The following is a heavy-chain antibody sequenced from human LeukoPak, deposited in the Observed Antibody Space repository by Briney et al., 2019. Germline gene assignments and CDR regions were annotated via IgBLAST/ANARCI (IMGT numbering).Heavy chain of an antibody. CDR1: GGSISSYY. CDR3: AQLGWFGEPSTDDY. D-gene: IGHD3-10*01. J-gene: IGHJ4*02. CDR2: IYTSGST. Sequence: KSSEILSLTCTVSGGSISSYYWSWIRQPAGKGLEWIGRIYTSGSTNYNPSLKSRVTMSVDTSKNQFSLKLSSVTAADTAVYYCAQLGWFGEPSTDDYWGQGTLVTVSS. V-gene: IGHV4-4*07.